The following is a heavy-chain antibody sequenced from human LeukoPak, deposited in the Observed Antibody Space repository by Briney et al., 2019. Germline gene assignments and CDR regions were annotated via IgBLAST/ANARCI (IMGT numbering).Heavy chain of an antibody. V-gene: IGHV4-4*07. Sequence: GSLRLSCAASGFTFSSYAMSWIRQPAGKGLEWIGRIYTSGSTNYNPSLKSRVTMSVDTSKNQFSLKLSSVTAADTAVYYCARDYYGSGSYHFDYWGQGTLVTISS. CDR2: IYTSGST. J-gene: IGHJ4*02. CDR1: GFTFSSYA. D-gene: IGHD3-10*01. CDR3: ARDYYGSGSYHFDY.